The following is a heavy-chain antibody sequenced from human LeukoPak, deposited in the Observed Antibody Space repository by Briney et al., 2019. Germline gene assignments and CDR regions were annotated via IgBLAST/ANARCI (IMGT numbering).Heavy chain of an antibody. CDR2: FVPEDDET. D-gene: IGHD7-27*01. CDR3: ATIAPGDLFDS. CDR1: GSTLAEFS. V-gene: IGHV1-24*01. J-gene: IGHJ4*02. Sequence: ASVKVSCKVSGSTLAEFSIHWVRQAPGRGLEWMGGFVPEDDETIYAQSFQGRVTMTEDTSTDTAYMELSSLRSEDTAMYYCATIAPGDLFDSWGQGTLVTVSS.